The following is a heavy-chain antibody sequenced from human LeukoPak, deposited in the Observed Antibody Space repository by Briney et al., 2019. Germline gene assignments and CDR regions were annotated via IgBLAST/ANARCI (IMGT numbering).Heavy chain of an antibody. Sequence: SETLSLTCAVYGGSFSGYYWSWIRQPPGKGLEWIGEINHSGSTNYNPPLKSRVTISVDTSKNQFSLKLSSVTAADTAVYYCARGFLEGGYNYWGQGTLVTVSS. V-gene: IGHV4-34*01. J-gene: IGHJ4*02. CDR1: GGSFSGYY. CDR3: ARGFLEGGYNY. D-gene: IGHD5-12*01. CDR2: INHSGST.